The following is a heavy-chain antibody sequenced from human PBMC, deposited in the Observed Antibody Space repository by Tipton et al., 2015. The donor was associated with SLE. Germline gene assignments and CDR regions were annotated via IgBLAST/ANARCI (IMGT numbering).Heavy chain of an antibody. V-gene: IGHV4-31*03. J-gene: IGHJ4*02. D-gene: IGHD5-18*01. CDR1: GGSISSGGYY. CDR2: IYYSGST. Sequence: TLSLTCTVSGGSISSGGYYWSWIRQHPGKGLEWIGYIYYSGSTYYNPSLTSRVTISVDTSKNQFSLKLSSVTAADTAVYYCARGGYSYGDWDYWGQGTLVTVSS. CDR3: ARGGYSYGDWDY.